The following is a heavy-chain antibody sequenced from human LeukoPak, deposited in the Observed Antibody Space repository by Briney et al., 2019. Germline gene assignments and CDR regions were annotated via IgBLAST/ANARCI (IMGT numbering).Heavy chain of an antibody. CDR1: GFTFSSYG. D-gene: IGHD2-21*01. CDR2: IRYDGSIK. J-gene: IGHJ6*03. Sequence: PGGSLRLSCAASGFTFSSYGMHWVRQAPGKGLEWVAFIRYDGSIKYYADSVKGRFTISRDNSKNTLYLQMNSLRAEDTAVYYCAKGKGNCGGDCRAKDYYYYYMDVWGKGTTVTVSS. V-gene: IGHV3-30*02. CDR3: AKGKGNCGGDCRAKDYYYYYMDV.